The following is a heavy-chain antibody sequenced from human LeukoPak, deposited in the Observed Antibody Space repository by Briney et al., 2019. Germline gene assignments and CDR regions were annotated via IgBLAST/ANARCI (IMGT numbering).Heavy chain of an antibody. V-gene: IGHV1-69*13. D-gene: IGHD6-19*01. CDR3: ARDGSSGWDRENHNDAFDI. CDR2: IIPIFGTA. CDR1: GGTFSSYA. Sequence: GASVKVSCKASGGTFSSYAISWVRQAPGQGLEWMGGIIPIFGTANYAQKFQGRVTITADESTSTAYMELSSLRSEDTAVYYCARDGSSGWDRENHNDAFDIWGQGTMVTVSS. J-gene: IGHJ3*02.